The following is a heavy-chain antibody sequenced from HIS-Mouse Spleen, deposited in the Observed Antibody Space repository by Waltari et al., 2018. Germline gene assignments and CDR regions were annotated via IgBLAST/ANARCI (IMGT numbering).Heavy chain of an antibody. Sequence: QVQLVQSGAEVKKPGASVKVSCKASGYTFTGYYMHWVRQAPGQGLEWMGWINPNSGGTNYAQKFQGRVTMTRDTSISTAYMELSRLRSDDTAVYYCARDKGEIAAAEYFQHWGQGTLVTVSS. J-gene: IGHJ1*01. CDR1: GYTFTGYY. CDR2: INPNSGGT. D-gene: IGHD6-13*01. V-gene: IGHV1-2*02. CDR3: ARDKGEIAAAEYFQH.